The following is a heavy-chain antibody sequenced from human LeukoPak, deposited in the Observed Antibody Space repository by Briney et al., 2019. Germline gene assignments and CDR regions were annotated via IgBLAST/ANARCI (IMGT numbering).Heavy chain of an antibody. J-gene: IGHJ4*02. CDR3: ARPSLYGDPYFDY. CDR1: GGSISSTRYN. CDR2: IYYSGST. V-gene: IGHV4-39*01. D-gene: IGHD4-17*01. Sequence: SETLSLTCTVSGGSISSTRYNWGWIRQPPGKGLEWIGSIYYSGSTNYNPSLKSRVTISVDTSKNQFSLKVTSVTAADRAVYYGARPSLYGDPYFDYWGQGALVTVSS.